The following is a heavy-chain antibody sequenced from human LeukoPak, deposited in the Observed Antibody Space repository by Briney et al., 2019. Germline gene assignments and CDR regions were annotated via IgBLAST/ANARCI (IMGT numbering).Heavy chain of an antibody. CDR2: ISSTGNFI. V-gene: IGHV3-21*01. J-gene: IGHJ4*02. CDR1: GFTFSSYD. CDR3: ASLHDIVIIPDATIDY. D-gene: IGHD2/OR15-2a*01. Sequence: GGSLRLSCAASGFTFSSYDMIWVRQAPGKGLEWVSSISSTGNFIYYADSLKGRFTVSRDNAKNSLYLQMNSLRAEDTAVYYCASLHDIVIIPDATIDYCGQGTLVTVSS.